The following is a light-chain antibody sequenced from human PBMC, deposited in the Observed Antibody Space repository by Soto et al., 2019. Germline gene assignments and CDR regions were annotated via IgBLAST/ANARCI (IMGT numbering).Light chain of an antibody. CDR2: GAS. Sequence: EILFTQSPGTLSLSPGERVTLSCRASQSVSSSYLAWYQQKPGQAPRLLLYGASTRDTGIPDRFSGSGSGTDCTLTISRLEPEDFAVYYCQQFYNSPLSFGGGTKVDIK. CDR3: QQFYNSPLS. CDR1: QSVSSSY. J-gene: IGKJ4*01. V-gene: IGKV3-20*01.